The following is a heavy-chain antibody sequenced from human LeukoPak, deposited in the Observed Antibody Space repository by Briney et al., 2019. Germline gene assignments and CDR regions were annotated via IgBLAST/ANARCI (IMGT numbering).Heavy chain of an antibody. CDR3: ARGLTMVRGVRHFDY. Sequence: SETLSLTCAVSGGSISSSNWWSWVRQPPGKGLEWISEIYNSESTNYNPSLQSRVTISVDKYKYQFSLKLSSVTAADTAVYYCARGLTMVRGVRHFDYWGQGTLVTVSS. V-gene: IGHV4-4*02. J-gene: IGHJ4*02. D-gene: IGHD3-10*01. CDR2: IYNSEST. CDR1: GGSISSSNW.